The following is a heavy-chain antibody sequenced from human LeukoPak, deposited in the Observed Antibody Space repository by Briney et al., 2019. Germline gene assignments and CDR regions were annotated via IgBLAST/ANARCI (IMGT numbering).Heavy chain of an antibody. CDR2: IWYDGSNK. Sequence: GGSLRLSCAASGFTFSSYGMHWVRQAPGKGLKGVAVIWYDGSNKYYADSVKGRFTISRDNSKNTLYLQMNSLRAEDTAVYYCAKDPYSSSLTNWFDPWGQGTLVTVSS. CDR3: AKDPYSSSLTNWFDP. V-gene: IGHV3-33*06. J-gene: IGHJ5*02. CDR1: GFTFSSYG. D-gene: IGHD6-13*01.